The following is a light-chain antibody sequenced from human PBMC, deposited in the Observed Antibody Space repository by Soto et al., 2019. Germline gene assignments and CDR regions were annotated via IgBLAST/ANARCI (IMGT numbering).Light chain of an antibody. CDR2: DAS. Sequence: EIVLKQSPATLSLTPGERATLSCRASQSVSTYLAWYQQKPGQAPRLLIYDASTRATGIPARFSGSGSGTDFTLTINSLQSEDFAVYYCHHYSSWPPYTFGQGTKVDIK. J-gene: IGKJ2*01. CDR3: HHYSSWPPYT. CDR1: QSVSTY. V-gene: IGKV3-11*01.